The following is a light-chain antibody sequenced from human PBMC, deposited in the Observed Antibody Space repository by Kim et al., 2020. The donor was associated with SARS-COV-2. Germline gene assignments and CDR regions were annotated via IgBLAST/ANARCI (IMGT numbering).Light chain of an antibody. CDR1: QSVSSN. CDR3: QQYSNWPWT. J-gene: IGKJ1*01. Sequence: VSPGERATLSCRASQSVSSNLAWYQHKPGQAPRLLIDGASTRATGFPARFSGSGSGTEFTLTISSLQSEDSAIYYCQQYSNWPWTLGQGTKVDIK. CDR2: GAS. V-gene: IGKV3-15*01.